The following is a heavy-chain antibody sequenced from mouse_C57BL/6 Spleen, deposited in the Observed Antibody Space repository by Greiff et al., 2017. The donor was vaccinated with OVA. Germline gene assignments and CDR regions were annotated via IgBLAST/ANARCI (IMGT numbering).Heavy chain of an antibody. CDR3: ARDGNYVAY. CDR2: ISYDGSN. CDR1: GYSITSGYY. V-gene: IGHV3-6*01. Sequence: DVKLQESGPGLVKPSQSLSLTCSVTGYSITSGYYWNWIRQFPGNKLEWMGYISYDGSNNYNPSLKNRISITRDTSKNQFFLKLNSVTTEDTATYYCARDGNYVAYWGQGTLVTVSA. J-gene: IGHJ3*01. D-gene: IGHD2-1*01.